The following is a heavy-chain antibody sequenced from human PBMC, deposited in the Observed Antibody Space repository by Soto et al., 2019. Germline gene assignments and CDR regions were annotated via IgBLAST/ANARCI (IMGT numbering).Heavy chain of an antibody. CDR3: AHRPGGSGFRYYFDY. CDR2: IYWNDDD. Sequence: QITLKESGPPVVKPTQTLTLTCSFSGFSLTSSGVGVGWFRQPPGKALEWLGLIYWNDDDRYRASLHSRLTITKDTSKNQVILTMTNMDPKDTATYYCAHRPGGSGFRYYFDYWGQGTLVTVSS. CDR1: GFSLTSSGVG. D-gene: IGHD6-19*01. J-gene: IGHJ4*02. V-gene: IGHV2-5*01.